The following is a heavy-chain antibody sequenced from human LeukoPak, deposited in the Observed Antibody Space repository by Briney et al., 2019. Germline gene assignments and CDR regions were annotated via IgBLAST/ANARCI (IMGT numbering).Heavy chain of an antibody. J-gene: IGHJ4*02. Sequence: PSETLSLTCTVSGGSISSSSYCWGWIRQPPGKGLEWIGTIYYSGSTYYNPSLKSRVAISVDTSKNQFSLKLSSVTAADTAVYYCARQASGYSGYLPKYCFDYWGQGTLVTVSS. CDR2: IYYSGST. CDR1: GGSISSSSYC. D-gene: IGHD5-12*01. V-gene: IGHV4-39*01. CDR3: ARQASGYSGYLPKYCFDY.